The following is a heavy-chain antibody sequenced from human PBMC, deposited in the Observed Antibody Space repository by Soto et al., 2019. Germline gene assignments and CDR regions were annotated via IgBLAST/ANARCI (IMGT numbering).Heavy chain of an antibody. CDR2: IWYDGSNK. CDR1: GFTFSSYG. CDR3: ATRYGSGSYPGAPYYYGMDV. D-gene: IGHD3-10*01. V-gene: IGHV3-33*01. Sequence: GGSLRLSCAASGFTFSSYGMHWVRQAPGKGLEWVAVIWYDGSNKYYADSVKGRFTISRDNSKNTLYLQMNSLRAEDTAVYYCATRYGSGSYPGAPYYYGMDVWGQGTTVTVSS. J-gene: IGHJ6*02.